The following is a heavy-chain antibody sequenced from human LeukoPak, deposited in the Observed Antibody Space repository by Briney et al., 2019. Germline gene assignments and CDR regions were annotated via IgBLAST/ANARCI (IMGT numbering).Heavy chain of an antibody. D-gene: IGHD6-13*01. CDR2: IWYDGSNK. J-gene: IGHJ4*02. CDR1: GYTFSSYG. CDR3: ARGGLDSSSWHQFDY. Sequence: PGRSLRLSCAASGYTFSSYGMRWVRQAPGKGLEWVAVIWYDGSNKYYADSVKGRFTISRDNSKNTLYLQMNSLRAEDTAVYYCARGGLDSSSWHQFDYWGQGTLVTVSS. V-gene: IGHV3-33*01.